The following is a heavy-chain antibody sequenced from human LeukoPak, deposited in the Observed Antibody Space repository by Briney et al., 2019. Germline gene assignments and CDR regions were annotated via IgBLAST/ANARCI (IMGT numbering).Heavy chain of an antibody. V-gene: IGHV1-8*01. CDR2: MNPNSGNT. J-gene: IGHJ6*02. D-gene: IGHD4-17*01. Sequence: ASVEVSCRASGYTFTSHDINCVRQATGQGLEWMGWMNPNSGNTGYAQKFQGRVTMTRNTSISTAYMELSSLRSEDTAVYYCARGRRGEATVTTRYGMDVWGQGTTVTVSS. CDR3: ARGRRGEATVTTRYGMDV. CDR1: GYTFTSHD.